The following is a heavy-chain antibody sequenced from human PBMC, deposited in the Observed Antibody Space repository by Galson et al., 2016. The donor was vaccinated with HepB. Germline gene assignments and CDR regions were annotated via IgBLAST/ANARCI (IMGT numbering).Heavy chain of an antibody. CDR1: GGSIGSHY. CDR2: VYDSGSP. V-gene: IGHV4-59*11. J-gene: IGHJ5*02. D-gene: IGHD1-7*01. CDR3: ARQNLNYVSWFDP. Sequence: TLSLTCSVSGGSIGSHYWSWIRQPPGKGLEWIGFVYDSGSPKYNPSLKSRVTISVDTSKNQFSLRLTSVTAADTAVYYCARQNLNYVSWFDPWGQGTLVTVSS.